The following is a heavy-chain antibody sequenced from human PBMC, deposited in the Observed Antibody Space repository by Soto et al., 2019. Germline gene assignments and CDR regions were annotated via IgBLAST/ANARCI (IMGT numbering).Heavy chain of an antibody. CDR1: GGTFSSYA. V-gene: IGHV1-69*13. J-gene: IGHJ4*02. CDR3: ARGAEYSSSSSYLFCFDY. CDR2: IIPIFGTA. Sequence: SVKVSCKASGGTFSSYAISWVRQAPGQGLEWMGGIIPIFGTANYAQKFQGRVTITADESTSTAYMELSSLRSEDTAVYYCARGAEYSSSSSYLFCFDYWGQGTLVTVSS. D-gene: IGHD6-6*01.